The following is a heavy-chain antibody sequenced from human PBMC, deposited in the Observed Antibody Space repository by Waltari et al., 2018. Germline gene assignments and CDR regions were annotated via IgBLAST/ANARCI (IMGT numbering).Heavy chain of an antibody. CDR3: AKSGDNYVVYFDS. J-gene: IGHJ4*02. CDR1: GFTFSRYA. D-gene: IGHD1-1*01. Sequence: EVRLLESGGGSVQPGGSLRLSCVGSGFTFSRYAMSWVRQAPGKGLEWVSGISDNIGSTYYADSVKGRFTISRDNFKNTLFLDLNSLRAEDTAAYYCAKSGDNYVVYFDSWGQGSLVSVSS. CDR2: ISDNIGST. V-gene: IGHV3-23*01.